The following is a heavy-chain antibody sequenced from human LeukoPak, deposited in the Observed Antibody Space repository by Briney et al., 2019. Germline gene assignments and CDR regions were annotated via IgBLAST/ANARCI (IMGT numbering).Heavy chain of an antibody. D-gene: IGHD2-2*01. Sequence: SVKVSCKASGGTFSSYAISWVRQAPGQGLEWMGGIIPIFGTANYAQKFQGRDTITADESTSTAYMELSSLRSEDTAVYYCATGGGIVVVPAATTEDGLDYWGQGTLVTVSS. V-gene: IGHV1-69*01. CDR1: GGTFSSYA. CDR2: IIPIFGTA. CDR3: ATGGGIVVVPAATTEDGLDY. J-gene: IGHJ4*02.